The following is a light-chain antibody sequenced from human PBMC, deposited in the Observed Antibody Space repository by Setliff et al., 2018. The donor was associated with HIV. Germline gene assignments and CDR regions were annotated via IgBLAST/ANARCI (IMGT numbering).Light chain of an antibody. CDR3: SSHGAIGV. J-gene: IGLJ1*01. Sequence: QSALPQPPSASGSPGQSVTISCTGTTSDVGAYNYVSWYQQHPGKAPKLIIYEVTKRPSGVPDRFSGSKSGNTASLTVSGLQAEDEADYYCSSHGAIGVFGTGTKVTVL. CDR2: EVT. CDR1: TSDVGAYNY. V-gene: IGLV2-8*01.